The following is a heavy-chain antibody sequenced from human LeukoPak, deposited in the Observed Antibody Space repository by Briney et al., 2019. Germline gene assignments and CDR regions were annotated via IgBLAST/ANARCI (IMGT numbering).Heavy chain of an antibody. CDR1: GGSFSGYY. D-gene: IGHD6-13*01. CDR3: ARKRGSSWYYYYYYMDV. V-gene: IGHV4-34*01. CDR2: INHSGST. Sequence: SETLSLTCAVYGGSFSGYYWSWIRQPPGKGLEWIGEINHSGSTNYNPSLKSRVTISVDTSKNQFSLKLSSVTAADTAVYYCARKRGSSWYYYYYYMDVWGKGTTVTISS. J-gene: IGHJ6*03.